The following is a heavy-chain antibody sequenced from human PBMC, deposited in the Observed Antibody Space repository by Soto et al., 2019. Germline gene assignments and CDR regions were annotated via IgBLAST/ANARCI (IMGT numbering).Heavy chain of an antibody. CDR1: GYTFTHYG. CDR2: INTYKGNT. CDR3: ARDLRVVPTLSLLGYGMDV. D-gene: IGHD2-2*01. Sequence: QVQLVQSGGEVKKPGASVKVSCKASGYTFTHYGFSWVRQAPGQGLEWMGWINTYKGNTNYGQNFQGRVTMTTDTSTSTAYMELRSLKSDDTAVYYCARDLRVVPTLSLLGYGMDVWGQGTTVTVSS. J-gene: IGHJ6*02. V-gene: IGHV1-18*04.